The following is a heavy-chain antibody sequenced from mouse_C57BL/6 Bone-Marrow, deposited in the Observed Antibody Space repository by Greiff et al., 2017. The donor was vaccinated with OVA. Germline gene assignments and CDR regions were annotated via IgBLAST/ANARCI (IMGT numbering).Heavy chain of an antibody. D-gene: IGHD2-4*01. J-gene: IGHJ4*01. V-gene: IGHV1-64*01. CDR1: GYTFTSYW. CDR2: IHPNSGST. CDR3: AREDYDDYGHYYAMDY. Sequence: VQLQQPGAELVKPGASVKLSCKASGYTFTSYWMHWVKQRPGQGLEWIGMIHPNSGSTNYNEKFKSKATLTVDKSSSTAYMQLSSLTSEDSAVYYCAREDYDDYGHYYAMDYWGQGTSVTVSS.